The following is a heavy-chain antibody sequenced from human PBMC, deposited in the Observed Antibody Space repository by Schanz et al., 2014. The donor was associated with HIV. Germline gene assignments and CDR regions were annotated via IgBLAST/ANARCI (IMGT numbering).Heavy chain of an antibody. D-gene: IGHD2-2*03. J-gene: IGHJ5*02. CDR1: GYTFTSYV. CDR2: MDPNSGST. CDR3: AREVDIVVVPAAIVGWFDP. V-gene: IGHV1-8*01. Sequence: QVQLVQSGAEVKKPGASVKVSCKASGYTFTSYVINWVRQATGQGLGCMGWMDPNSGSTGYAQKFQGGVTMTRNTTVSTAYMELSSLRSEDTAVYYWAREVDIVVVPAAIVGWFDPWGQGTLVTVSS.